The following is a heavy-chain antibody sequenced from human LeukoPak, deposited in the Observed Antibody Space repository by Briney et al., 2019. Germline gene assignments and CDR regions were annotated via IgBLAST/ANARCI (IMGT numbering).Heavy chain of an antibody. V-gene: IGHV1-2*04. CDR1: GYTFTGYY. J-gene: IGHJ6*04. Sequence: ASVKVSCKASGYTFTGYYMHWVRQAPGQGLEWMGWINPNSGGTNYAQKFQGWVTMTRDTSISTAYMELSRLRSDDTAVYYCARSGGRSYYGSGSYSVFSSDYYYYYGMDVWGKGTTVTVSS. D-gene: IGHD3-10*01. CDR3: ARSGGRSYYGSGSYSVFSSDYYYYYGMDV. CDR2: INPNSGGT.